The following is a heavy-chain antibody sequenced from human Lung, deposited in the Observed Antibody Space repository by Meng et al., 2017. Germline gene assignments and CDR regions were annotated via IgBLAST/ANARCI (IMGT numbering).Heavy chain of an antibody. Sequence: QVQLQQWGAGLLKPSETLCLTCVVSGGSFSDYYWSWIRQPPGKGLEWIGEINHSGSTNYNPSLESRATISVDTSQNNLSLKLSSVTAADSAVYYCARGPTTMAHDFDYWGQGTLVTVSS. J-gene: IGHJ4*02. CDR1: GGSFSDYY. CDR2: INHSGST. CDR3: ARGPTTMAHDFDY. V-gene: IGHV4-34*01. D-gene: IGHD4-11*01.